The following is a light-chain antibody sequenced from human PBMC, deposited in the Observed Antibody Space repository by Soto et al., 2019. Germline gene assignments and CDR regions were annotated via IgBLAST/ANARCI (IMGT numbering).Light chain of an antibody. J-gene: IGKJ1*01. CDR3: QQYKSYWT. CDR2: KAS. CDR1: ESIDSW. V-gene: IGKV1-5*03. Sequence: DIQMTQSPSSLSASVGDRVTITCRASESIDSWLAWHQQKPGRAPKLLISKASSLESGVPSRFSGSGFGTEFTLTISSLQPDDFATYYCQQYKSYWTFGQGTKVDIK.